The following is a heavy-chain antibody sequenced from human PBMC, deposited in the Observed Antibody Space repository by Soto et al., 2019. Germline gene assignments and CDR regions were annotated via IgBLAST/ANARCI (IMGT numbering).Heavy chain of an antibody. V-gene: IGHV4-31*03. D-gene: IGHD3-3*01. Sequence: QVHLQESGPGLVKPSQTLSLTCTVSGDAISSGGNYWSWIRQRPGKGLEWIGFIYHSGTNQYNPSLKSRVTISVDTSKNQFSLKLTSVTAADTALYYCAREATTMFGVVKVSGNWFDSWGQGTLVTVSS. J-gene: IGHJ5*01. CDR2: IYHSGTN. CDR1: GDAISSGGNY. CDR3: AREATTMFGVVKVSGNWFDS.